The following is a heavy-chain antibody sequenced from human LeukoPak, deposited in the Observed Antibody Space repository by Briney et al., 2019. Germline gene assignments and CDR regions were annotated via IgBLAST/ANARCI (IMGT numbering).Heavy chain of an antibody. Sequence: SETLSLTCSVSGGAINSDYWNWIRQPPGKGLEWIGYIYHSGSTNYNPSLKSRVTISIDKSKKQFSLKLISVTAADTAIYYCARVGGMTTINNAAFDIWGQGTMVTVSS. D-gene: IGHD5-24*01. V-gene: IGHV4-59*01. J-gene: IGHJ3*02. CDR2: IYHSGST. CDR3: ARVGGMTTINNAAFDI. CDR1: GGAINSDY.